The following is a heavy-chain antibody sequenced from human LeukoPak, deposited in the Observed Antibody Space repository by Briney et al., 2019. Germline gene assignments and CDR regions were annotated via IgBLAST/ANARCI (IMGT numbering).Heavy chain of an antibody. J-gene: IGHJ4*02. Sequence: PGSSLKLSSAASGFTFSSYGMHWVLQARGKGLEWVAVISSDGSSEQSADSVKGRFTISRGNSKNMLFLRMDSLRAEDAAVYYCARDLSGSYVSDYWGQGTLVTVSS. D-gene: IGHD1-26*01. CDR1: GFTFSSYG. CDR3: ARDLSGSYVSDY. V-gene: IGHV3-30*03. CDR2: ISSDGSSE.